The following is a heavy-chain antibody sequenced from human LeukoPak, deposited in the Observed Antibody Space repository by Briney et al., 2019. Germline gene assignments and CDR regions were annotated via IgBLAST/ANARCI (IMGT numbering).Heavy chain of an antibody. J-gene: IGHJ4*02. CDR3: AGHHPRNTVDF. V-gene: IGHV4-59*08. CDR2: ISDIGRI. D-gene: IGHD2/OR15-2a*01. CDR1: GGSISSYY. Sequence: SETLSLTCTVSGGSISSYYWSWIRQPPGKGLEWIAYISDIGRINYNPSLKSRVTISLDTSKNQFSLKLSSVTAADTAVYYCAGHHPRNTVDFWGQGTLVTVSS.